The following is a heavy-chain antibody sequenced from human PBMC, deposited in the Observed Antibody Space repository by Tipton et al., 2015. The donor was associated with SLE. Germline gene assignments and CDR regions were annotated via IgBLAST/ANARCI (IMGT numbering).Heavy chain of an antibody. J-gene: IGHJ3*02. CDR3: AKPSGYSSGPDAFDI. Sequence: SLRLSCAASGFTFSSYAMHWVRQAPGKGLEWVAVISYDGSNKYYADSVKGRFTISRDNSKNTLYLQMNSLRAEDTAVYYCAKPSGYSSGPDAFDIWGQGTMVTVSS. CDR1: GFTFSSYA. CDR2: ISYDGSNK. D-gene: IGHD6-19*01. V-gene: IGHV3-30*04.